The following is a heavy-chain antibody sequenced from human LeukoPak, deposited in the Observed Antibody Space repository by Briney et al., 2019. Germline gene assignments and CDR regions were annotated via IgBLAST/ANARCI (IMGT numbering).Heavy chain of an antibody. CDR1: GGSISSGDYY. Sequence: SSETLSLTCTVSGGSISSGDYYWSWIRQPPGKGLEWIGYIYYSGSTYYNPSLKSRVTISVDTSKSQFSLKLSSVTAADTAVYYCASLMKYDFWSGYSRGGYFDYWGQGTLVTVSS. CDR3: ASLMKYDFWSGYSRGGYFDY. D-gene: IGHD3-3*01. CDR2: IYYSGST. J-gene: IGHJ4*02. V-gene: IGHV4-30-4*01.